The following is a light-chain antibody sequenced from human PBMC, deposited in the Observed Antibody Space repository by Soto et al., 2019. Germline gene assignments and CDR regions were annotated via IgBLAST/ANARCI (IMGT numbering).Light chain of an antibody. CDR1: QSVSSSY. Sequence: EIVLTQSPGTLSLSPGERATLSCRASQSVSSSYLAWYKQKPGQAPRLLIHGASTRASAIPDRFSGSGSGTDFTLSISRLEPEDSAVYYCQQYGSSPMYTFGQGTKLESK. V-gene: IGKV3-20*01. CDR2: GAS. J-gene: IGKJ2*01. CDR3: QQYGSSPMYT.